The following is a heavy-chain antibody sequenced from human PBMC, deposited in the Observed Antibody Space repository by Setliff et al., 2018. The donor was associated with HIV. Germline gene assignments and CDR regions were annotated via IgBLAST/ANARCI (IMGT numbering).Heavy chain of an antibody. CDR3: ARIRGSTHYHYFYMDV. CDR2: INHSGST. Sequence: SETLSLTCAVYGGSFSSYYWSWIRQPPGKGLEWIGEINHSGSTNYNPSLKSRVTISVDTSKNQFSLKLTSVTAADTAVYYCARIRGSTHYHYFYMDVWGKGTTVTVSS. CDR1: GGSFSSYY. J-gene: IGHJ6*03. D-gene: IGHD3-10*01. V-gene: IGHV4-34*01.